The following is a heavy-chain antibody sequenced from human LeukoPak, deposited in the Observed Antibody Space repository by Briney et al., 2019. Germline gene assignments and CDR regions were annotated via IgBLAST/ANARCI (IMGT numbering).Heavy chain of an antibody. D-gene: IGHD3-3*01. CDR2: ISSSGSTK. CDR1: EFTFSSYE. CDR3: ARDYTIFGVVPEYYFDY. J-gene: IGHJ4*02. Sequence: GGSLRLSCAASEFTFSSYEMNWVRQAPGKGLEWVSYISSSGSTKYYADSVKGRFTISRDNAKNSLYLQMNSLRSDDTAVYYCARDYTIFGVVPEYYFDYWGQGTLVTVSS. V-gene: IGHV3-48*03.